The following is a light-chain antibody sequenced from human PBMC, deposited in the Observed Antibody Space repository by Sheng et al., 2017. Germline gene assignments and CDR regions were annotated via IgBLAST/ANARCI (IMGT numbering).Light chain of an antibody. J-gene: IGKJ3*01. V-gene: IGKV1-27*01. CDR1: QAINKY. CDR3: QKYNSVPFT. CDR2: AAS. Sequence: DIQMTQSPSSLSASVGDRVTITCRASQAINKYLAWYQQKPGRVPRLLIYAASILQSGVPSRFSGSGSGTDYTLTISSLQPEDAATYYCQKYNSVPFTFGPGTKVEIK.